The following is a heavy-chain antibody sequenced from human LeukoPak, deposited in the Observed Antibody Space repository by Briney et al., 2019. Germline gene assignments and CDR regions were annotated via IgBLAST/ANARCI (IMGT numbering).Heavy chain of an antibody. CDR3: ARERHYYDSSGYYPNDY. V-gene: IGHV1-69*13. Sequence: SVKVSCKASGGTFSSYGFSWVRQAPGQGLEWMGGIIPIFGTANYAQKFQGRVTITADESTSTAYMELSSLRSEDTAVYYCARERHYYDSSGYYPNDYWGQGTLVTVSS. J-gene: IGHJ4*02. CDR1: GGTFSSYG. D-gene: IGHD3-22*01. CDR2: IIPIFGTA.